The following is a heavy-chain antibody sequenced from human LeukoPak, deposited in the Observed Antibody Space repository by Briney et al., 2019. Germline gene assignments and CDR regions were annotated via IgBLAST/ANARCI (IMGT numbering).Heavy chain of an antibody. CDR2: IKQDGSAK. J-gene: IGHJ4*01. V-gene: IGHV3-7*05. D-gene: IGHD1-26*01. CDR1: GFTFSNYW. CDR3: ARALVGATD. Sequence: GGSLRLYCAASGFTFSNYWMSWVRQAPGKGLEWVANIKQDGSAKHYVDSVKGRFTISRDNAKNSLYLQMNSLRAEDTAVYYCARALVGATDWGHGTLVTVSS.